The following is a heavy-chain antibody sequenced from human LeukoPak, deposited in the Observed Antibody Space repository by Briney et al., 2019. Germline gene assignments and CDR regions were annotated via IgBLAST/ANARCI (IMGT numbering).Heavy chain of an antibody. Sequence: GESLKISCKGSGYSFTSYWIGWVRQMPGKGLEWMGIIYPGDSDTRYSPSFQGQVTISADKSISTAYLQWSSLKASDTAVYFCARSRTTVAWWFDPWGQGTLVTVSS. D-gene: IGHD4-23*01. J-gene: IGHJ5*02. CDR3: ARSRTTVAWWFDP. CDR1: GYSFTSYW. CDR2: IYPGDSDT. V-gene: IGHV5-51*01.